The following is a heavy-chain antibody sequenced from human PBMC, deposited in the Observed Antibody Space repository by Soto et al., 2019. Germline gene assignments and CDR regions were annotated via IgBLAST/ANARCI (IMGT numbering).Heavy chain of an antibody. V-gene: IGHV4-31*03. CDR3: ASLLAYCGGDCYRLDY. D-gene: IGHD2-21*02. Sequence: LSLTCTVSGGSISSGGYYWSWIRQHPVKGLEWIGYIYYSGSTYYNPSLKSRVTISVDTSKNQFSLKLSSVTAADTAVYYCASLLAYCGGDCYRLDYWGQGTLVTVSS. CDR2: IYYSGST. J-gene: IGHJ4*02. CDR1: GGSISSGGYY.